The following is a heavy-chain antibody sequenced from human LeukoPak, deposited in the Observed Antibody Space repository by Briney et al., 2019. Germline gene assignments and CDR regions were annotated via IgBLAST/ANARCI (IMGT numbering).Heavy chain of an antibody. CDR3: ARGIAARSD. V-gene: IGHV4-34*01. D-gene: IGHD6-6*01. CDR2: INHSGST. Sequence: SETLSLTCAAYGGSFSGYYWSWIRQPPGKGLEWIGEINHSGSTNYNPSLKSRVTISVDTSKNQFSLKLSSVTAADTAVYYCARGIAARSDWGQGTLVTVSS. J-gene: IGHJ4*02. CDR1: GGSFSGYY.